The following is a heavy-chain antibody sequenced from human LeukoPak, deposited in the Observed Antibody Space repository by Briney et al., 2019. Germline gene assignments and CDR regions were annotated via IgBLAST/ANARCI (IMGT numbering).Heavy chain of an antibody. D-gene: IGHD3-9*01. CDR3: ARGGFDWLLFNYYYYMDV. V-gene: IGHV3-23*01. CDR1: GFTFSSYG. Sequence: PGGSLRLSCAASGFTFSSYGMSWVRQAPGKGLEWVSAISGSGGSTYYADSVKGRFIISRDNSKNTLYLQMNSLRAEDTAVYYCARGGFDWLLFNYYYYMDVWGKGTTVTISS. CDR2: ISGSGGST. J-gene: IGHJ6*03.